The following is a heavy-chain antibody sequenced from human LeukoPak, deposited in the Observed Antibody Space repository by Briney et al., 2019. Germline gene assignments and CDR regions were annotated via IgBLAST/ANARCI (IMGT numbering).Heavy chain of an antibody. V-gene: IGHV4-59*08. CDR3: ARLPYYYGMDV. Sequence: SETLSLTCTVSGGPISSYYWSWIRQPPGKGLEWIGYIYYSGSTNYNPSLKCRVTISVDTSKNQFSLKLSSVTAADTAVYYCARLPYYYGMDVWGQGTTVTVSS. CDR1: GGPISSYY. J-gene: IGHJ6*02. CDR2: IYYSGST.